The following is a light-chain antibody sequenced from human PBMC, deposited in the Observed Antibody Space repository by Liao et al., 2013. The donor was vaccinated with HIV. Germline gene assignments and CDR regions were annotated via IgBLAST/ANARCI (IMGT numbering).Light chain of an antibody. CDR2: YDS. CDR1: NIGSKS. CDR3: QSADSSGTWV. Sequence: SYELTQPPSVSVAPGKTARITCGGNNIGSKSVHWYQQKPGQAPVLVIYYDSDRPSGIPERFSGSSSGTTVTLTISGVQAEDEADYYCQSADSSGTWVFGGGTKLTVL. J-gene: IGLJ3*02. V-gene: IGLV3-21*01.